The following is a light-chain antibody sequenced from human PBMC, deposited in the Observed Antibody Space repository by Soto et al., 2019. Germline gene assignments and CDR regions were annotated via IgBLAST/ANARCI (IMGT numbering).Light chain of an antibody. CDR1: QSVSSN. J-gene: IGKJ3*01. Sequence: EIVMTQSPATLSVSPGERATLSCRASQSVSSNLAWYQQKPGQAPRLLIYGASNRATGIPARFSGSGSGTDFTLTISSLEPEDFAVYYCQQRSNWPSFGPGTKVESK. CDR3: QQRSNWPS. CDR2: GAS. V-gene: IGKV3-11*01.